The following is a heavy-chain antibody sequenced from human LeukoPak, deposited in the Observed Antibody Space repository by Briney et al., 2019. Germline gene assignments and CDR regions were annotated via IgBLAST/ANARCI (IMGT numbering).Heavy chain of an antibody. V-gene: IGHV1-2*02. CDR1: GYTFTGYY. Sequence: ASVKVSCKASGYTFTGYYIHWVRQAPGQGLEWMGWINPNSGRTNYAQKFQGRVTMTRDTSINTAYMEFSSLRSDDTAVYYCAREWFGDFFLGNGFAPGGRGTLVTVSP. CDR3: AREWFGDFFLGNGFAP. J-gene: IGHJ5*02. D-gene: IGHD3-10*01. CDR2: INPNSGRT.